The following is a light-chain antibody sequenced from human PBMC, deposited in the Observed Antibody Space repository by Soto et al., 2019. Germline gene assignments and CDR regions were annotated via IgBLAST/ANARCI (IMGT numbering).Light chain of an antibody. J-gene: IGLJ3*02. CDR3: QSYDSSLSGSV. Sequence: QSVLTQPPSVSGAPGQRVTISCTGSSSNIGAGYDVHWYQQLPGTAPKLLIYGNSNRPSGFPDRFSGSKSGTSASLAITGLQAEDEADYYFQSYDSSLSGSVFGGGTKLTVL. CDR1: SSNIGAGYD. CDR2: GNS. V-gene: IGLV1-40*01.